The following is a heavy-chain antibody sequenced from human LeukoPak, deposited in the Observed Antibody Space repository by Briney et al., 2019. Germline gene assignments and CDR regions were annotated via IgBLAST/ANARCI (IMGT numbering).Heavy chain of an antibody. D-gene: IGHD2-15*01. J-gene: IGHJ6*02. V-gene: IGHV1-69*13. CDR3: ANTNYCSGGSCLYGMDV. Sequence: SVKVSCKASGGTFSSYAISWVRQAPGQGLEWMGGIIPIFGTANCAQKFQGRVTITADESTSTAYMELSSLRSEDTAVYYCANTNYCSGGSCLYGMDVWGQGTTVTVSS. CDR2: IIPIFGTA. CDR1: GGTFSSYA.